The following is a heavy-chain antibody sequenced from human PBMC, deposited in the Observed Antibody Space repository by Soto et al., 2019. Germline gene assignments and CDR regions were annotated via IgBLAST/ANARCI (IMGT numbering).Heavy chain of an antibody. CDR3: PNLIRGFRYSPY. J-gene: IGHJ4*02. CDR2: IKSKTEGGTP. V-gene: IGHV3-15*01. CDR1: ELTLSNAW. Sequence: EVQLVESGGGLVKPGGSLRLSCVASELTLSNAWMSWVRQAPGKGLEWVGRIKSKTEGGTPDYAAPVKGRFTLSRDDSQNTLYLPMTSLMTEYTAVYSCPNLIRGFRYSPYWGQGTRVTVSS. D-gene: IGHD3-16*02.